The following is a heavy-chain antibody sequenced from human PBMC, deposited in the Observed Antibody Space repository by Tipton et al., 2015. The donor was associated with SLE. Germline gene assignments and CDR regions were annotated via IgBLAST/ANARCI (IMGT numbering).Heavy chain of an antibody. Sequence: TLSLTCSVSGDSVSSNNCHWSWIRQPPGKGLEWIGYIYSRGSTNYNPSLKSRVTMSVDTSKDQFSLKLNSVTAADTAVYYCARISFGGYADYFDYWGQGTLVTVSS. D-gene: IGHD5-12*01. J-gene: IGHJ4*02. CDR2: IYSRGST. CDR3: ARISFGGYADYFDY. V-gene: IGHV4-61*01. CDR1: GDSVSSNNCH.